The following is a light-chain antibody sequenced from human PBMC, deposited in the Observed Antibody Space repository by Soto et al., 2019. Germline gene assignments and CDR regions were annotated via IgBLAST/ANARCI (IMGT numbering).Light chain of an antibody. Sequence: VLTQSPGTLSLSPGERATLSCRASQSVSSSYLAWYQQKPGQAPRLLIYGASSRATGIPDRFSGSGSGTDFSLTISRLEPEDFAAYSSQQSRPFGQRTK. CDR2: GAS. J-gene: IGKJ1*01. V-gene: IGKV3-20*01. CDR3: QQSRP. CDR1: QSVSSSY.